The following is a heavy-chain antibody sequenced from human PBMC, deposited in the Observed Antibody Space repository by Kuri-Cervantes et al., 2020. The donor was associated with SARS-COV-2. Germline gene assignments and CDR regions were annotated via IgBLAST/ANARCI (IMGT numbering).Heavy chain of an antibody. V-gene: IGHV1-69*13. CDR3: ATVSLRLYYYGSGIAH. J-gene: IGHJ6*04. Sequence: SVKVSCKASGGTFSSYAISWVRQAPGQGLEWMGGIIPIFGTANYAQKFQGRVTITADESTSTAYMELSSLRSEDTAVYYCATVSLRLYYYGSGIAHWGKGTTVTVSS. CDR1: GGTFSSYA. CDR2: IIPIFGTA. D-gene: IGHD3-10*01.